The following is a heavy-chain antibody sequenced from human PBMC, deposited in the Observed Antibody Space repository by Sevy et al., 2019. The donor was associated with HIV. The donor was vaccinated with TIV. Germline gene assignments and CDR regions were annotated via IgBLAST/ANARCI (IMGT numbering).Heavy chain of an antibody. D-gene: IGHD5-12*01. CDR3: AGGGFVYDYYLDS. Sequence: ASVKVSCKASGYTFIGQYVHWLRQAPGQGLEWMGWINPNTGGTRYGKKFQGRVTLARDTYISTAYMDLTRLTSDDTGVYYCAGGGFVYDYYLDSWGQGTLVTVSS. V-gene: IGHV1-2*02. CDR1: GYTFIGQY. CDR2: INPNTGGT. J-gene: IGHJ4*02.